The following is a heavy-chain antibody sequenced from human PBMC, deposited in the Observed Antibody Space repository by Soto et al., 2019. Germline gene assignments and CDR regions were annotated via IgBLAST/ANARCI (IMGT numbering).Heavy chain of an antibody. CDR3: AKYGGSGWPYYFDY. CDR1: GFTFSSYA. J-gene: IGHJ4*02. D-gene: IGHD6-19*01. V-gene: IGHV3-23*01. CDR2: ISGSGGST. Sequence: EVPLLESGGGLVQPGGSLRLSCAASGFTFSSYAMSWVRQAPGKGLEWVSAISGSGGSTYYADSVKGRFTISRDNSKTPLYLQMNCLRAEDTAVYYCAKYGGSGWPYYFDYWGEGPLVTVSS.